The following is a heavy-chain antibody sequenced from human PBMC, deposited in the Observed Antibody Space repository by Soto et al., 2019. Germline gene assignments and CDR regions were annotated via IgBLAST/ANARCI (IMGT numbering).Heavy chain of an antibody. Sequence: QVQLVQSGAEVKKPGSSVKVSCKASGGTFSSYAISWVRQAPGQGLEWMGGIIPIFGTANYAQKLQGRVTITAEESTSTAYMELSSLSAKDAAVYYCARAGASPSPESWFDPWGQGTLFTVSS. CDR1: GGTFSSYA. CDR3: ARAGASPSPESWFDP. CDR2: IIPIFGTA. D-gene: IGHD3-10*01. J-gene: IGHJ5*02. V-gene: IGHV1-69*01.